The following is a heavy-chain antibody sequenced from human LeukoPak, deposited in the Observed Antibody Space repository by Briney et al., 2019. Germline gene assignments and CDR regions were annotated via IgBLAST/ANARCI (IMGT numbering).Heavy chain of an antibody. CDR3: ATLGETSGWYPDH. CDR1: GFTVSGSA. V-gene: IGHV3-73*01. CDR2: VRSKGYNYAT. D-gene: IGHD6-19*01. J-gene: IGHJ4*02. Sequence: GGSLKLSCAASGFTVSGSAMHWLRQASGKGLEWLGRVRSKGYNYATAYGASVKDRFIISRDDSKSTAYLQMSSLKSEDTAVYYCATLGETSGWYPDHWGQGTLVTVSS.